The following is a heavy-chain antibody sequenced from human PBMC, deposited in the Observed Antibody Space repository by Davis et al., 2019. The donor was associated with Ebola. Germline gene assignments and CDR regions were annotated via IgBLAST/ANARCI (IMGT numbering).Heavy chain of an antibody. CDR2: ISRDGAFA. CDR1: GFTVSNYD. Sequence: GESLKISCAASGFTVSNYDMHWLRQAPGKGLEHVSTISRDGAFADYADSVKGRFTISRDTSKNMLFLQMGSLRPDDMAVYYCARDLVNSTWHYYNYAVDVWGQGTTVTVSS. V-gene: IGHV3-64*02. CDR3: ARDLVNSTWHYYNYAVDV. J-gene: IGHJ6*02. D-gene: IGHD6-13*01.